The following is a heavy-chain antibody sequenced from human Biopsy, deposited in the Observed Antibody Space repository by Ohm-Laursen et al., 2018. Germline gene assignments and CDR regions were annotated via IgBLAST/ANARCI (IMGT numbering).Heavy chain of an antibody. CDR2: ISWSSDSI. J-gene: IGHJ4*02. V-gene: IGHV3-9*01. D-gene: IGHD2-15*01. CDR1: GFRFDNTG. CDR3: ARAYPPPGRRLVVVAGDFDC. Sequence: SLRLSCAASGFRFDNTGMHWVRQGPGKGLEWVAGISWSSDSITYAKSVTGRFTISRDNAKNSLYLQMNSLRAEDTAVYYCARAYPPPGRRLVVVAGDFDCWGQGTRVTVSS.